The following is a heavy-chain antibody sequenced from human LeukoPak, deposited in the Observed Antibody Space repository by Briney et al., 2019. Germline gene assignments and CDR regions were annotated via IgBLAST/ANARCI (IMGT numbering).Heavy chain of an antibody. J-gene: IGHJ4*02. CDR3: ARGSGYFWSGYATPRKRITHFDY. Sequence: SETLSLTCTVSGGSISSHYWSWIRQPPGKGLEWIGYIYYSGSTNYNPSLKSRVTISVDTSKNQFSLKLSSVTAADTAVYYCARGSGYFWSGYATPRKRITHFDYWGQGTLVTVSS. V-gene: IGHV4-59*11. D-gene: IGHD3-3*01. CDR1: GGSISSHY. CDR2: IYYSGST.